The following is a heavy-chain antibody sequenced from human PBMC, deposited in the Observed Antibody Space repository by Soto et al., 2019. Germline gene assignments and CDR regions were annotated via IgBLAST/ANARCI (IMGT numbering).Heavy chain of an antibody. V-gene: IGHV3-30-3*01. CDR3: AREMTTVTTIDYYYGMDV. D-gene: IGHD4-17*01. CDR2: ISYDGSNK. Sequence: QVQLVESGGGVVQPGRSLRLSCAASGFTFSSYAMHGVRQAPGKGLEWVAVISYDGSNKYYADSVKGRFTISRDNSKNTLYLQMNSMRAEDTAVYYGAREMTTVTTIDYYYGMDVWGQGTTVTVSS. J-gene: IGHJ6*01. CDR1: GFTFSSYA.